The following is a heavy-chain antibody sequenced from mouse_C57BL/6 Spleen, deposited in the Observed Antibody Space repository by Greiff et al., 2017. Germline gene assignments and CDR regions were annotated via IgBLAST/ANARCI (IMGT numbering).Heavy chain of an antibody. Sequence: EVKLMESEGGLVQPGSSMKLSCTASGFTFSDYYMAWVRQVPEKGLEWVANINYDGSSTYYLDSLKSRFIISRDNAKNILYLQMSSLKSEDTATYYCARDGWGFAYWGQGTLVTVSA. D-gene: IGHD2-2*01. V-gene: IGHV5-16*01. CDR2: INYDGSST. CDR3: ARDGWGFAY. J-gene: IGHJ3*01. CDR1: GFTFSDYY.